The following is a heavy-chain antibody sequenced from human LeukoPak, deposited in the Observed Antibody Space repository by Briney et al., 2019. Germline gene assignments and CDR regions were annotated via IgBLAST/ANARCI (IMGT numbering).Heavy chain of an antibody. CDR3: ARVATDYYDSSGYYPYQYYFDY. V-gene: IGHV4-59*01. CDR2: TYYSGST. Sequence: SETLSLTCTVSGGSISSYYWSWIRQPPGKGLEWIGYTYYSGSTNYNPSLKSRVTISVDTSKNQFSLKLSSVTAADTAVYYCARVATDYYDSSGYYPYQYYFDYWGQGTLVTVSS. J-gene: IGHJ4*02. D-gene: IGHD3-22*01. CDR1: GGSISSYY.